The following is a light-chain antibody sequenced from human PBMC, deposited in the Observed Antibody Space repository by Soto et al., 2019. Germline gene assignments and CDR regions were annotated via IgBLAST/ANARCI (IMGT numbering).Light chain of an antibody. CDR2: KAS. V-gene: IGKV1-5*03. Sequence: DIQMTQSPSTLSASVGDRVTITCRASQSISSWLAWYQQKPGKAPRLLISKASTLESGVPSRFSGSGSGTEFTLTISSLQPDDSATYHCQQYNSYPLTFGGGTKVEI. J-gene: IGKJ4*01. CDR3: QQYNSYPLT. CDR1: QSISSW.